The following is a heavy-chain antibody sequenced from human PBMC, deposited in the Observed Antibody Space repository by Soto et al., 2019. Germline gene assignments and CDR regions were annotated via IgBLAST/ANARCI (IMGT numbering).Heavy chain of an antibody. CDR3: ARDRVTTLGGMDV. Sequence: SETLSLTCTVSGGSISSGGYYWSWIRQHPGKGLEWIGYIYYSGSTYYNPSLKSRVTISVDTSKNQFSLKLSSVTAADTVVYYCARDRVTTLGGMDVWGQGTTVTVSS. J-gene: IGHJ6*02. CDR2: IYYSGST. V-gene: IGHV4-31*03. D-gene: IGHD4-4*01. CDR1: GGSISSGGYY.